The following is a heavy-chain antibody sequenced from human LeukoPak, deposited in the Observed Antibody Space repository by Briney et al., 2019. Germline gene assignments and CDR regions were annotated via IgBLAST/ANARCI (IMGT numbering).Heavy chain of an antibody. CDR1: GASISDYY. D-gene: IGHD3-3*01. CDR3: ARSPSTIGWNWGYYFDY. V-gene: IGHV4-4*07. J-gene: IGHJ4*02. CDR2: ISTTGST. Sequence: SETLSLTCTVSGASISDYYWSWIRQSAGKGLEWIGRISTTGSTYYNPSFQGRVTMSADPSKTLFFLRLRSVTAADTAVYYCARSPSTIGWNWGYYFDYWGQGSLVTVSS.